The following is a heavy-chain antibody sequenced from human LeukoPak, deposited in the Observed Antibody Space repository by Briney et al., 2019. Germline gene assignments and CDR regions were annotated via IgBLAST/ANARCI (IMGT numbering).Heavy chain of an antibody. CDR3: ARASYSSGWSFDY. D-gene: IGHD6-19*01. J-gene: IGHJ4*02. V-gene: IGHV3-23*01. Sequence: GGSLRLSCAASGFTFSSYGMSWVRQAPGKGLEWVSAISGSGGSTYYADSVKGRFTISRDNAKNSLYLQMNSLRAEDTAVYYCARASYSSGWSFDYWGQGTLVTVSS. CDR1: GFTFSSYG. CDR2: ISGSGGST.